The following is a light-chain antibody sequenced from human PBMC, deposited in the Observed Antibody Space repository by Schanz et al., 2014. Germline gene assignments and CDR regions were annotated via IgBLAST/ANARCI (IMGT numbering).Light chain of an antibody. CDR2: DVS. Sequence: QSALTQPASVSGSPGQSITISCTGTSSDIGGYNYVSWYQQHTGRAPKLMIYDVSHRPSGISNRFSGSKSGNTASLTISGLQAEDEADYFCSSYTRFDTPVLFGGGTKVTVL. CDR1: SSDIGGYNY. V-gene: IGLV2-14*03. J-gene: IGLJ2*01. CDR3: SSYTRFDTPVL.